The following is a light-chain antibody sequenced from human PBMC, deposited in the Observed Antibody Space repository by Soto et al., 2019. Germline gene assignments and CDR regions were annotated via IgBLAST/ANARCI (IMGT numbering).Light chain of an antibody. CDR3: QSYDRNLSVV. CDR1: SSNIGAGYD. Sequence: QSVLTQPPSVSGDPGQRVTISCTGSSSNIGAGYDVHWYQQLPGTAPKLLIYGNTNRPSGVPDRFSGSKSGASASLAISGLQAEYEADYYCQSYDRNLSVVFGGRTQLTVL. J-gene: IGLJ2*01. V-gene: IGLV1-40*01. CDR2: GNT.